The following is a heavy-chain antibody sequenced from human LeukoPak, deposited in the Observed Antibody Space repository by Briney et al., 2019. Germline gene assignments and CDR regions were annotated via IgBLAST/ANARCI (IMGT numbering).Heavy chain of an antibody. D-gene: IGHD3-9*01. V-gene: IGHV3-23*01. CDR1: GFAFSSYA. J-gene: IGHJ4*02. CDR2: IIGSGGST. Sequence: GSLRLSFAASGFAFSSYAMSWVRPAPGKGVEWVSAIIGSGGSTYYTDSVKGRFTISRHNSKNTLYLQMNSLRAQDTAVYYCAKRGYDILTGYYPFDYWGQGTLVTVSS. CDR3: AKRGYDILTGYYPFDY.